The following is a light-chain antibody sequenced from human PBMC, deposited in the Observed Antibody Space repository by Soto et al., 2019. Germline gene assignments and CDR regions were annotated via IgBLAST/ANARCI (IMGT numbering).Light chain of an antibody. J-gene: IGKJ1*01. V-gene: IGKV1-6*01. Sequence: ALQVTPPPSSLSASVGDRVPITCRASQGIRNDLGWYQQKPGKAPKLLIYAASSLQSGVPSRFSGSGSGTDFTLTISSLQPEDFATYYCLQDYNCPWTFGQGTKVDIK. CDR3: LQDYNCPWT. CDR1: QGIRND. CDR2: AAS.